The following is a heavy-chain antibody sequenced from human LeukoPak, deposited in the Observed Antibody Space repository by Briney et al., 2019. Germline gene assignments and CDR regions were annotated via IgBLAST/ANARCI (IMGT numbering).Heavy chain of an antibody. CDR3: ARRVGAFSLDY. CDR2: VFYNGST. V-gene: IGHV4-59*12. CDR1: GGSISDYF. Sequence: PSETLSLTCTVSGGSISDYFWSWIRQPPGKGLEWVGYVFYNGSTNYNPSLKSRVTISVDTSKNQFSLKLSSVTAADTAVYYCARRVGAFSLDYWGQGTLVTVSS. J-gene: IGHJ4*02. D-gene: IGHD1-26*01.